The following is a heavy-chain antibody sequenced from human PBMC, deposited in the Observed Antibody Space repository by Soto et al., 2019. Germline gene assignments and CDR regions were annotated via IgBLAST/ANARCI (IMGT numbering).Heavy chain of an antibody. CDR3: ARVVATRPDYHYYGMDV. V-gene: IGHV1-69*01. Sequence: QVQLVQSGAEVKKPGSSVKVSCKASGGTFSRYAISWVRQAPGQGLEWMGGIIPILGTANYAERFQGRVTINADESTSTAYIDLSSLRSEDTAVYYCARVVATRPDYHYYGMDVWGQGTTVTVSS. CDR2: IIPILGTA. CDR1: GGTFSRYA. J-gene: IGHJ6*02. D-gene: IGHD2-2*01.